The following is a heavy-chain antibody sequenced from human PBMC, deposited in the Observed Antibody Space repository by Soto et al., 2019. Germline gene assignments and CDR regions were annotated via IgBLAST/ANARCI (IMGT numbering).Heavy chain of an antibody. CDR3: GKERRGSGWSVCNY. J-gene: IGHJ4*02. D-gene: IGHD6-19*01. Sequence: VQLLESGGGLVQPGGSLRLSCAASGFTFSDYAMNWVRQAPGKGLEWVSDISGSGDSARYADSVKGRFTISRDNSKNTLNLQMNSLRVDDTAVYYCGKERRGSGWSVCNYWGQGTLVNVSS. CDR1: GFTFSDYA. CDR2: ISGSGDSA. V-gene: IGHV3-23*01.